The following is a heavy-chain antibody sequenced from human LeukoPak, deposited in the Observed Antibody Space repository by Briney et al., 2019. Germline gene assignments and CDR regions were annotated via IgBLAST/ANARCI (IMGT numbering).Heavy chain of an antibody. V-gene: IGHV1-69*05. Sequence: SVKVSCKASGGTFSSYAISWVRQAPGQGLEWMGGIIPIFGTANYAQKFQGRVTITTDESTSTAYMELSSLRSEDTAVYYCARLGSSTLSGDYWGQGTLVTVSS. CDR1: GGTFSSYA. J-gene: IGHJ4*02. CDR2: IIPIFGTA. CDR3: ARLGSSTLSGDY. D-gene: IGHD2-2*01.